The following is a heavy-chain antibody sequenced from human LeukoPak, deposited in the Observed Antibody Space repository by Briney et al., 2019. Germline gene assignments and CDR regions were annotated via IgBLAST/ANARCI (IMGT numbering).Heavy chain of an antibody. CDR2: IGPTGPDR. D-gene: IGHD3-3*01. CDR3: ARDASPYDSINWCDP. J-gene: IGHJ5*02. Sequence: KPGGSLRLSCAAAGFTFSSCGVNCVRQPPGKGLEWVSSIGPTGPDRYYADSVRGRFTISRDNAKNSIYLQMDSLRDEDRAVYYCARDASPYDSINWCDPWYRGNLVTVSS. CDR1: GFTFSSCG. V-gene: IGHV3-21*01.